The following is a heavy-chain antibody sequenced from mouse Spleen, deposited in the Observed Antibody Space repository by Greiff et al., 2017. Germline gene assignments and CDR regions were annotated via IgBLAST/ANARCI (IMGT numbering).Heavy chain of an antibody. D-gene: IGHD1-1*01. V-gene: IGHV5-6*01. CDR3: ARHTFYDWYFDV. CDR1: GFTFSSYG. J-gene: IGHJ1*03. Sequence: VQLKESGGDLVKPGGSLKLSCAASGFTFSSYGMSWVRQTPDKRLEWVATISSGGSYTYYPDSVKGRFTISRDNAKNTLYLQMSSLKSEDTAMYYCARHTFYDWYFDVWGTGTTVTVSS. CDR2: ISSGGSYT.